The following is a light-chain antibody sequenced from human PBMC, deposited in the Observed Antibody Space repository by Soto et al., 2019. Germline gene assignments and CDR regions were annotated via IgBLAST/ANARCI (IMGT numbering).Light chain of an antibody. CDR2: DAS. CDR3: QQRSNWQLT. J-gene: IGKJ4*01. CDR1: QSVSGY. Sequence: EIVLTQSPATLSLSPLERATLSFRASQSVSGYLAWYQQKPGQAPRLLIYDASSRAKGIPDRLSGSGSGTDFTLTISSLEPEDFAVYYCQQRSNWQLTFGGGTKVDIK. V-gene: IGKV3-11*01.